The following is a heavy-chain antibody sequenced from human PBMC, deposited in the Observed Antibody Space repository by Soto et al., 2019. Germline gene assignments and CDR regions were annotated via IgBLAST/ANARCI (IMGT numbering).Heavy chain of an antibody. J-gene: IGHJ6*02. CDR2: ISYDGSNK. V-gene: IGHV3-30*18. CDR3: AKDSHFSGSYWGYHYYYGMDV. D-gene: IGHD1-26*01. Sequence: QPGGSLRLSCAASGFTFSNYGMHWVRQAPGKGLEWVAVISYDGSNKYYADSVKGRFTISRDNSKNTLYLQMNSLRAEDTAVYYCAKDSHFSGSYWGYHYYYGMDVWGQGTTVTVSS. CDR1: GFTFSNYG.